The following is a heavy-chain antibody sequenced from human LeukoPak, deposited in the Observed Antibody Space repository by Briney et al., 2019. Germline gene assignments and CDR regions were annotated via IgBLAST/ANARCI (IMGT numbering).Heavy chain of an antibody. J-gene: IGHJ4*02. V-gene: IGHV4-59*01. CDR3: ARVMDSSSSSGDY. Sequence: SSETPSLTCTVSGGSISSYYWSWIRQPPGKGLEWIGYIYYSGSTNYNPSLKSQVTISVDTFKNQFSLKLSSVTAADTAVYYCARVMDSSSSSGDYWGQGTLVTVSS. D-gene: IGHD6-6*01. CDR2: IYYSGST. CDR1: GGSISSYY.